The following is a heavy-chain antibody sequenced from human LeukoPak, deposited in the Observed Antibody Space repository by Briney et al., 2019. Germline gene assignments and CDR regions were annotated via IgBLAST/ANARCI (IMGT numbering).Heavy chain of an antibody. CDR3: ARELAYDFWSGYYYY. J-gene: IGHJ4*02. CDR2: INPSGGST. V-gene: IGHV1-46*01. CDR1: GYTFTSYY. Sequence: GASVKVSCKASGYTFTSYYMHRVRQAPGQGLEWMGIINPSGGSTSYAQKFQGRVTMTRDTSTSTVYMELSSLRSEDTAVYYCARELAYDFWSGYYYYWGQGTLVTVSS. D-gene: IGHD3-3*01.